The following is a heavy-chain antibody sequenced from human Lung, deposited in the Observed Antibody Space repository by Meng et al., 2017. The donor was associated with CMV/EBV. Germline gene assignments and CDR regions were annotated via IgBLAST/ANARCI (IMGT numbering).Heavy chain of an antibody. CDR3: ARDQPLLEWLLLNPNYYYYGMDV. J-gene: IGHJ6*02. Sequence: SXTXSLXXAVYGGSFSGYYWSWIRQPPGKGLEWIGEINHSGSTVYNPSLKSRVTISVDTSKKQFSLKLSSVTAADTAVYYCARDQPLLEWLLLNPNYYYYGMDVWXQGTXVTVAS. CDR1: GGSFSGYY. V-gene: IGHV4-34*01. CDR2: INHSGST. D-gene: IGHD3-3*01.